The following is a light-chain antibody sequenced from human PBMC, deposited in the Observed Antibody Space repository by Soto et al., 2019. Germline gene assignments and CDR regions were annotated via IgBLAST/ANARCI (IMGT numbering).Light chain of an antibody. Sequence: QAVVTQPPSASGTPGQRVTISCSGSNSNIGSNIVSWYQQLPGTAPKLLIYSNNQRPSGVPDRFSGSKSGTSASLAISGLQSEDEADYYCATWDDSLSRYVFGSATKLTVL. J-gene: IGLJ1*01. CDR1: NSNIGSNI. CDR3: ATWDDSLSRYV. V-gene: IGLV1-44*01. CDR2: SNN.